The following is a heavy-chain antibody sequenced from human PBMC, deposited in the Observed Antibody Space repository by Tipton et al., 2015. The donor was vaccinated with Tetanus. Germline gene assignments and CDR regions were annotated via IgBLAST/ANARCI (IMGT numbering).Heavy chain of an antibody. CDR2: TYYRSKWYH. CDR3: ARSGGMATIGEKYYYYGMDV. D-gene: IGHD5-24*01. V-gene: IGHV6-1*01. J-gene: IGHJ6*02. CDR1: GDSVSSNSAA. Sequence: LVKPTQTLSLTCAISGDSVSSNSAAWNWIRQSPSRGLEWLGRTYYRSKWYHDYAVSVKGRITINPDTSKNQFSLQLNSGTPEDTAVYSCARSGGMATIGEKYYYYGMDVWGQGTPVTVSS.